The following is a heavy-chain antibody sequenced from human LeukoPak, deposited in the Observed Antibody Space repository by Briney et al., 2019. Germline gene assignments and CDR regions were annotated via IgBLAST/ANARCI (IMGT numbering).Heavy chain of an antibody. CDR1: GGSFSGYY. J-gene: IGHJ4*02. CDR2: INHSEST. D-gene: IGHD6-13*01. CDR3: ARVTGYMVEDYFDY. V-gene: IGHV4-34*01. Sequence: SETLSLTCAVYGGSFSGYYWSWIRQPPGKGLEWIGEINHSESTNYNPSLKSRVTISVDTSKNQFSLKLSSVTAADTALYYCARVTGYMVEDYFDYWGQGTLVTVSS.